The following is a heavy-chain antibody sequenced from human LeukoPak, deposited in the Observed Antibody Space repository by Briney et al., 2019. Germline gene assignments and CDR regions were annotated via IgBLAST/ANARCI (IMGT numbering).Heavy chain of an antibody. Sequence: SETLSLTCTVSGGSISSRTYYWGWNRQPPGKGLAWIGSIYYSGTTYYNPSLKSRVTISLDTSKNQFSLKLSSVTAADTAIYYCAKDFSSSSTVYYYYYMDVWGKGTTVTVSS. V-gene: IGHV4-39*07. CDR1: GGSISSRTYY. CDR3: AKDFSSSSTVYYYYYMDV. CDR2: IYYSGTT. J-gene: IGHJ6*03. D-gene: IGHD6-6*01.